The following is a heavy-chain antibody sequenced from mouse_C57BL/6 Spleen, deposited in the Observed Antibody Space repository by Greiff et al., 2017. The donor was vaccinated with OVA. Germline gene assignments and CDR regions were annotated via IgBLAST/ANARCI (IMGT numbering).Heavy chain of an antibody. V-gene: IGHV1-82*01. J-gene: IGHJ4*01. Sequence: VQLQQSGPELVRPGASVKISCKASGYTFSSSWITWVKQRPGQGLEWIGRIYPGDGSTNYNGKFKGKATLTADKSSSTAYMQLSSLTSEDSAVYFCARYYWGAMDYWGQGTSVTVSS. D-gene: IGHD1-1*01. CDR1: GYTFSSSW. CDR3: ARYYWGAMDY. CDR2: IYPGDGST.